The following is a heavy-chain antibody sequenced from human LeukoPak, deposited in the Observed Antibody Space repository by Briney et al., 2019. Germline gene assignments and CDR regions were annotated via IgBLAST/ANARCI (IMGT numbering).Heavy chain of an antibody. D-gene: IGHD3-3*01. Sequence: GGSLRLSCAASGFTFSSYSMSWVRQAPGKGLEWVSYISSSSSTIYYADSAKGRFTISRDNAKNSLYLQMNSLRAEDTAVYYCARGITIFGVVIKDGMDVWGQGTTVTVSS. CDR2: ISSSSSTI. V-gene: IGHV3-48*01. CDR3: ARGITIFGVVIKDGMDV. J-gene: IGHJ6*02. CDR1: GFTFSSYS.